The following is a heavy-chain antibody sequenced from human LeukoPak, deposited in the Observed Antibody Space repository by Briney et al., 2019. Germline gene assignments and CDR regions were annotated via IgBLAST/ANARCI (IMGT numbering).Heavy chain of an antibody. D-gene: IGHD3-10*01. CDR1: GGSISSGGYY. Sequence: TLSLTCTVSGGSISSGGYYWSWIRQPPGKGLEWIGYIYHSGSTYYNPSLKSRVTISVDTSKNQFSLKLSSVTAADTAVYYCARHQTVLLWFGESGPIDYWGQGTLVTVSS. CDR2: IYHSGST. J-gene: IGHJ4*02. V-gene: IGHV4-30-2*03. CDR3: ARHQTVLLWFGESGPIDY.